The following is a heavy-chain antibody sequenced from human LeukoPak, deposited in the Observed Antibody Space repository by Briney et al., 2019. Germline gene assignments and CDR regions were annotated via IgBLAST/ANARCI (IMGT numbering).Heavy chain of an antibody. CDR2: MYTNGES. V-gene: IGHV4-4*07. CDR1: RGSINNQY. D-gene: IGHD3-16*01. Sequence: SETLSLTCTVSRGSINNQYWSRIRQPAGKGLEWIGRMYTNGESDYNPYLKSRVAMSVDTSKSQFSLKLNYMTAADTALYYCARGYYGGAVDSWGQGILVIVSS. J-gene: IGHJ4*02. CDR3: ARGYYGGAVDS.